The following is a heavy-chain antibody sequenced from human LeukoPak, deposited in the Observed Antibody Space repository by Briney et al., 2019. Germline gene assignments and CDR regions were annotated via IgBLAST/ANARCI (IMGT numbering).Heavy chain of an antibody. CDR1: GGTFSSYA. V-gene: IGHV1-69*04. D-gene: IGHD2-8*02. CDR2: IIPILGIA. CDR3: ARGLNELLVDFDY. Sequence: ASVKVSCKPSGGTFSSYAISWVRQAPGQGLEWMGRIIPILGIANYAQKFQGRVTITADKSTSTAYMELSSLRSEDTAVYYCARGLNELLVDFDYWGQGTLVTVSS. J-gene: IGHJ4*02.